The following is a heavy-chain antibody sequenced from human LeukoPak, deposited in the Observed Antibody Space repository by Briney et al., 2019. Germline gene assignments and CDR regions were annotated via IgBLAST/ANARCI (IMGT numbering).Heavy chain of an antibody. CDR1: GGTFISYA. Sequence: SVKVSCKGSGGTFISYAISWVRQAPGHGLEWMGGIIPIFVTANNAQKFQGRVTITTDESTGTAYMELSSLRSEDTAVYYCASARGYSYGYYFDYWGQGTLVTVSS. J-gene: IGHJ4*02. CDR2: IIPIFVTA. D-gene: IGHD5-18*01. V-gene: IGHV1-69*05. CDR3: ASARGYSYGYYFDY.